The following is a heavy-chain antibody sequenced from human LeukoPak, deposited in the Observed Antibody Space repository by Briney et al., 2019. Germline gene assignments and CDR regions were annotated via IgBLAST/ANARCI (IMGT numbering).Heavy chain of an antibody. CDR3: ARERQPGGTPFDY. Sequence: PGGSLRLSCAASGFTFSDYYMSWIRQAPGKGLEWVSYISSSGSTIYYADSVKGRFTVSRDNSKNTVYLQMNSLRDEDTAVYYCARERQPGGTPFDYWGQGSLVTVSS. J-gene: IGHJ4*02. CDR1: GFTFSDYY. D-gene: IGHD1-26*01. CDR2: ISSSGSTI. V-gene: IGHV3-11*04.